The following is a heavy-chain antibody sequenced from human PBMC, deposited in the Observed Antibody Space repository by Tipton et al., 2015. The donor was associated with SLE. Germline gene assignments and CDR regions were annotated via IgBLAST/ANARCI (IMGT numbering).Heavy chain of an antibody. CDR1: EFTFGDYA. CDR2: IRSKAYGGTT. J-gene: IGHJ4*02. Sequence: SLRLSCTASEFTFGDYAMSWFRQAPGKGLEWVGFIRSKAYGGTTEYAASVKGRFTISRDDSKSIAYLQMNSLKTEDTAIYYCTSSQNVVVPPVDYWGQGTLVTVSS. V-gene: IGHV3-49*03. CDR3: TSSQNVVVPPVDY. D-gene: IGHD2-2*01.